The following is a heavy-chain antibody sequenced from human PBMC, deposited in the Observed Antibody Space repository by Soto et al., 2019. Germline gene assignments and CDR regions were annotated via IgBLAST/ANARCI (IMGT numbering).Heavy chain of an antibody. D-gene: IGHD3-10*01. CDR3: ARALWFWGSLHYGMDV. V-gene: IGHV1-69*01. J-gene: IGHJ6*02. CDR2: IIPIFGPP. Sequence: QVQLVQSGAEVKKPGSSVKVSCKASGGTFSSYAIHWVRQAPGQGLEWMGGIIPIFGPPNYAQKFQGRGTITASDTTSTVYTELISRMSAETAVYFCARALWFWGSLHYGMDVWGQGTSVTVSS. CDR1: GGTFSSYA.